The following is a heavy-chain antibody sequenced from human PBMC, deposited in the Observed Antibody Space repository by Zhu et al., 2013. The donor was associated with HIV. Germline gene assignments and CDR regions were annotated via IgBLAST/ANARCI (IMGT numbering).Heavy chain of an antibody. CDR2: IIPILGIA. D-gene: IGHD3-22*01. V-gene: IGHV1-69*08. J-gene: IGHJ4*02. Sequence: QVQLVQSGAEVKKPGSSVKVSCKASGGTFSSYTISWVRQAPGQGLEWMGRIIPILGIANYAQKFQGRVTITADKSTSTAYMELSSLRSEDTAVYYCARDNSGYYYSYFDYWGQGTLVTVSS. CDR3: ARDNSGYYYSYFDY. CDR1: GGTFSSYT.